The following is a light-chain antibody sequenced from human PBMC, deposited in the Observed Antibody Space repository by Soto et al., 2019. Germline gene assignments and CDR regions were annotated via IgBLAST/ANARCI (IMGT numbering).Light chain of an antibody. V-gene: IGLV2-8*01. CDR2: EVT. J-gene: IGLJ1*01. CDR3: YSYAGSNNFV. CDR1: SSDVGAYNY. Sequence: QSVLTQPPSASGSPGQSVTISCTGTSSDVGAYNYVSWYQQHPGKAPKLLIYEVTARPSGVPDRFSGSKSGSTASLTVSGLQAEDEADYYCYSYAGSNNFVFGSGTKLTVL.